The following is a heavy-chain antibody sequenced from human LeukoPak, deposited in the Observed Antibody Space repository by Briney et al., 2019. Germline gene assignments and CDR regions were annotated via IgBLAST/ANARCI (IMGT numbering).Heavy chain of an antibody. J-gene: IGHJ4*02. D-gene: IGHD6-13*01. V-gene: IGHV4-34*01. CDR2: INHSGST. CDR1: GGSFSGYY. CDR3: ARGSGPGIAAAGTGGTYFDY. Sequence: SETLSLTCAVYGGSFSGYYWIWIRQPPGKGLEWIGEINHSGSTNYNPSLKSRVTISVDTSKNQFSLKLSSVTAADTAVYYCARGSGPGIAAAGTGGTYFDYWGQGTLVTVSS.